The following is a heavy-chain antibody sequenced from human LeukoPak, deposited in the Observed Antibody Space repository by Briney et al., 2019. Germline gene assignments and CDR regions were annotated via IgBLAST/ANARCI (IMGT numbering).Heavy chain of an antibody. CDR2: ISSSSSTI. CDR1: GFTFSSYS. CDR3: GNHDYSDYY. J-gene: IGHJ4*02. V-gene: IGHV3-48*04. D-gene: IGHD4-11*01. Sequence: GGSLRLSCAASGFTFSSYSMNWVRQAPGKGLEWVSYISSSSSTIYYADSVKGRFTISRDNAKNTVYLQMNSLRAEDTAWYYCGNHDYSDYYGGQGTLVTVSS.